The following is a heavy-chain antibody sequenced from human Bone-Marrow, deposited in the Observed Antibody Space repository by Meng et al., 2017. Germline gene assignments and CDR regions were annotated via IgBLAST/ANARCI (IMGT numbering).Heavy chain of an antibody. Sequence: QYACPGLVKPSVTLSLTCGVSGASVSSGYWWTWVRQPPGKGLEWIGEFHHSGTTNYNPSLRSRVTISVDTSKNQFSLRLTSVTAADTAVYYCAASPGWWRIDSWGQGTLVTVSS. J-gene: IGHJ4*02. CDR2: FHHSGTT. CDR3: AASPGWWRIDS. D-gene: IGHD6-19*01. CDR1: GASVSSGYW. V-gene: IGHV4-4*02.